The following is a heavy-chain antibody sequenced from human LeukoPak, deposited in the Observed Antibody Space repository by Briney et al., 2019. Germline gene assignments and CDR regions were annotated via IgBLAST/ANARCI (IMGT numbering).Heavy chain of an antibody. CDR2: ISSSSYI. D-gene: IGHD3-22*01. CDR1: GFTFSSYS. Sequence: GGSLRLSCAASGFTFSSYSMNWVRQAPGKGLEWVSSISSSSYIYYADSVKGRFTISRDNAKNSLYLQMNSLRAEDTAVYYCARGGSSGYPNFDYWGQGTLVTVSS. V-gene: IGHV3-21*01. J-gene: IGHJ4*02. CDR3: ARGGSSGYPNFDY.